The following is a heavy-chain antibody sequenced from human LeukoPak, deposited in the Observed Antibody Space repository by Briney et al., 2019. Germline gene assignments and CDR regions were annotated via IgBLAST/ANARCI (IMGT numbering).Heavy chain of an antibody. J-gene: IGHJ4*02. Sequence: PGGSLRLSCAASGFTISSSWMSWVRQAPGKGLEWVANIKQEGNGKYYVDSVKGRFTISRDNAKNSLYLQMNGLRAEDTAVYYCAATPHWGQGTLVTVSS. V-gene: IGHV3-7*01. CDR3: AATPH. CDR2: IKQEGNGK. CDR1: GFTISSSW.